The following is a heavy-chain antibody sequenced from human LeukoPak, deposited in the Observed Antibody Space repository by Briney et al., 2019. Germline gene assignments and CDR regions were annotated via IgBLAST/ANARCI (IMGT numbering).Heavy chain of an antibody. Sequence: SETLSLTCTVSGGSISSYYWSWIRQPPGKGLEWIGYIYYSGSTNYNPSLKSRVTISVDTSKNQFSLKLSSVTAADTAVYYCASISLTIHAGGAFDIWGQGTMVTVSS. CDR1: GGSISSYY. V-gene: IGHV4-59*01. CDR3: ASISLTIHAGGAFDI. J-gene: IGHJ3*02. D-gene: IGHD3-3*01. CDR2: IYYSGST.